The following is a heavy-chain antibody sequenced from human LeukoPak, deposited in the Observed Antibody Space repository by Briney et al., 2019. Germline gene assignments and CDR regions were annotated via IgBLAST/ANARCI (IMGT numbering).Heavy chain of an antibody. V-gene: IGHV3-7*01. CDR3: ARDPPYYYGSGSYNYYYYYMDV. D-gene: IGHD3-10*01. CDR1: GFTVSSYW. J-gene: IGHJ6*03. Sequence: QTGGSLRLSCAASGFTVSSYWMSWVRQTPGKGLEWVANIKQDGSEKYYVDSVKGRFTISRDNAKNSLYLQMNSLRAEDTAVYYCARDPPYYYGSGSYNYYYYYMDVWGKGTTVTVSS. CDR2: IKQDGSEK.